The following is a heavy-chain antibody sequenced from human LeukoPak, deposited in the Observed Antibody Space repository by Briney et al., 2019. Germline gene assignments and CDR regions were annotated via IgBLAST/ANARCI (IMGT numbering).Heavy chain of an antibody. V-gene: IGHV3-21*01. CDR2: ISSSSSYI. CDR1: GFTFSSYG. J-gene: IGHJ6*02. Sequence: GGSLRLSCAASGFTFSSYGMHWVRQAPGKGLEWVSSISSSSSYIYYADSVKGRFTISRANAKNSLYLQMNSLRAEDTAVYYCARVGSRDYYGMDVWGQGTTVTVSS. CDR3: ARVGSRDYYGMDV.